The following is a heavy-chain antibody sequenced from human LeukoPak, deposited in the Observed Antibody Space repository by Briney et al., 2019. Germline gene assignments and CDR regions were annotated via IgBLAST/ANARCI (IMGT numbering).Heavy chain of an antibody. CDR2: IFPRDSDT. CDR1: GYSFSNYW. D-gene: IGHD2-15*01. J-gene: IGHJ4*02. V-gene: IGHV5-51*01. CDR3: ARQKGGGADLPHFDY. Sequence: GESLKISCQGSGYSFSNYWIAWVRQMPGKGLEWMGIIFPRDSDTKYSPSFQGQVTFSADRSLSTAYLQWSSLKASDSAMYYCARQKGGGADLPHFDYWGQGALVTVSS.